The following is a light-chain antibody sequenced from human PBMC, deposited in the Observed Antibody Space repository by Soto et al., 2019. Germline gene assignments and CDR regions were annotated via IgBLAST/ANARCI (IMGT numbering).Light chain of an antibody. V-gene: IGLV3-1*01. J-gene: IGLJ1*01. CDR1: KLGDKY. CDR2: QDS. Sequence: SYELTQPPSVSVSPGQTASITCSGDKLGDKYACWYQQKPGKSPGLVIYQDSKRPSGIPERFSGSNSGNTATLTISGTQAMDEADYYCQAWDSSTAVFGTGTKVTVL. CDR3: QAWDSSTAV.